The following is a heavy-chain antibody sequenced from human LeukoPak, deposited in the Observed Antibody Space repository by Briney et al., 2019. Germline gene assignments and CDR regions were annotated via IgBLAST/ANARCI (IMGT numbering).Heavy chain of an antibody. V-gene: IGHV1-69*13. J-gene: IGHJ4*02. CDR2: IIPIFGTA. Sequence: SVKVSCKASGGTFSSYAISWVRQAPGQGLEWMGGIIPIFGTANYAQKFQGRVTITADESTSTAYMELSSLRSEDTAVYYCAREYCSSTSCYYYPRPNFDYWGQGTLVTVSS. CDR3: AREYCSSTSCYYYPRPNFDY. D-gene: IGHD2-2*01. CDR1: GGTFSSYA.